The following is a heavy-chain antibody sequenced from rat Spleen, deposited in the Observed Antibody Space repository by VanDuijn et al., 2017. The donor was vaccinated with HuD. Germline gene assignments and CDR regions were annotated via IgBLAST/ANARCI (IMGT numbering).Heavy chain of an antibody. D-gene: IGHD1-9*01. CDR2: IVDDGSNT. J-gene: IGHJ2*01. CDR3: ARPTTGIPFNY. V-gene: IGHV5-25*01. CDR1: GFTFSNYY. Sequence: EVQLVESGGGLVQPGRSMKLSCAALGFTFSNYYMAWVRQAPTKGLEWVAAIVDDGSNTFYRDSVKGRFTISRDNAKSTLYLQVDSLRSEDTAIYYCARPTTGIPFNYWGQGVMVTVSS.